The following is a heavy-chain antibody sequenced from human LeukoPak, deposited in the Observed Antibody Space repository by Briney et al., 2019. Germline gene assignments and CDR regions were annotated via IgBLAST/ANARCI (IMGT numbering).Heavy chain of an antibody. CDR2: ISGSGGST. J-gene: IGHJ4*02. V-gene: IGHV3-23*01. CDR3: AEDRLLWAHYFDY. CDR1: GFTFSSYG. D-gene: IGHD3-10*01. Sequence: GGTLRLSCAASGFTFSSYGMSWVRQAPGKGLEWVSAISGSGGSTYYADSVKGRFTISRDNSKNTLYLQMNSLRAEDTAVYYCAEDRLLWAHYFDYWGQGTLVTVSS.